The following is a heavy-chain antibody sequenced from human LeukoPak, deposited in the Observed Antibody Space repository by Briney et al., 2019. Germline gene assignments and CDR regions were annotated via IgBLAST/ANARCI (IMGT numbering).Heavy chain of an antibody. J-gene: IGHJ4*02. V-gene: IGHV1-18*01. CDR3: ARTSAYGSSWHSY. D-gene: IGHD6-13*01. CDR2: ISIYNGNT. Sequence: ASVKVSCKASGYTFTNYAINWVRQAPGHGLEWMGWISIYNGNTNYTQNLQGRVTMTTDTSTSTAYMELRSLRSDDTAVYYCARTSAYGSSWHSYWGQGTLVTVSS. CDR1: GYTFTNYA.